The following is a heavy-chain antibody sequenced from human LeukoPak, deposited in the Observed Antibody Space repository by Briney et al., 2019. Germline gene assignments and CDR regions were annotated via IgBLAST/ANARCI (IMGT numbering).Heavy chain of an antibody. CDR2: IYPGDSDT. V-gene: IGHV5-51*01. CDR1: GYTFTKYW. Sequence: GESLKISCKGSGYTFTKYWIGWVRQMSGKGLEWMGIIYPGDSDTRDSPSFQGQVTMSVEKSISTAYLQWRSLKASDTAMYYCARGSVDTAMTFDYWGQGTLVTVSS. CDR3: ARGSVDTAMTFDY. J-gene: IGHJ4*02. D-gene: IGHD5-18*01.